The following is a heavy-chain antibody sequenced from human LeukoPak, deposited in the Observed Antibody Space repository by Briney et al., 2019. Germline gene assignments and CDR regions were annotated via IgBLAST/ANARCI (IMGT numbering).Heavy chain of an antibody. J-gene: IGHJ4*02. CDR2: ISYDETYT. D-gene: IGHD5-18*01. Sequence: GGSLTLSCAASGFPFSTFGLHWVRQARCKGLEWVAVISYDETYTYYADCVKGQFTISRDNSKNTLYMQMNSLRAEDTAVYYCARDQVKLQLWLFEYWGQGTLVTVSS. CDR3: ARDQVKLQLWLFEY. V-gene: IGHV3-30*03. CDR1: GFPFSTFG.